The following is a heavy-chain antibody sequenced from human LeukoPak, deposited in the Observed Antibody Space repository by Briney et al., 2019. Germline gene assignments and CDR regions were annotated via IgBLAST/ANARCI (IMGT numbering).Heavy chain of an antibody. CDR3: ARLLRPGGRKGDAFDI. D-gene: IGHD1-26*01. Sequence: SETLSLTCTASGGSISGHHWTWIRQPPGTGLEWIGYFYDSGDFNYNPSLKSRVTIWMNMSNNQFSLTMSSVTAADTAMYYCARLLRPGGRKGDAFDIWGQGTLVTVSS. CDR1: GGSISGHH. CDR2: FYDSGDF. J-gene: IGHJ3*02. V-gene: IGHV4-59*08.